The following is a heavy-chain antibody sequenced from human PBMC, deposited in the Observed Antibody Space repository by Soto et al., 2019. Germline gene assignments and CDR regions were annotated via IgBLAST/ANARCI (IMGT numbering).Heavy chain of an antibody. CDR1: GGSISSSNW. CDR3: ASTMVRGVTAYYGMDV. CDR2: IYHSGST. Sequence: SETLSLTCAVSGGSISSSNWWSWVRQPPGKGLEWIGEIYHSGSTNYNPSLKSRVTISVDKSKNQFSLKLSSVTAADTAVYYCASTMVRGVTAYYGMDVWGQGTTVTVSS. J-gene: IGHJ6*02. D-gene: IGHD3-10*01. V-gene: IGHV4-4*02.